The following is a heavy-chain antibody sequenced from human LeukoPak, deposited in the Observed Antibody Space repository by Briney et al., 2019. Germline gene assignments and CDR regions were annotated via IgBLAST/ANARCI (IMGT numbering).Heavy chain of an antibody. CDR3: ARERVELYCSGGSCYLDY. Sequence: PGGSLRLSCAASGFTFSSYSMNWVRQAPGKGLEWVSYISSSSSTIYYADSVKGRFTISRDNAKNSLYLQMNSLRAEDTAVYYCARERVELYCSGGSCYLDYWGQGTLVTVSS. V-gene: IGHV3-48*04. CDR2: ISSSSSTI. D-gene: IGHD2-15*01. J-gene: IGHJ4*02. CDR1: GFTFSSYS.